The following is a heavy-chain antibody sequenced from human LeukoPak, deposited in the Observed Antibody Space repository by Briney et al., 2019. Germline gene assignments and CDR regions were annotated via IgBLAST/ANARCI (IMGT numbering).Heavy chain of an antibody. D-gene: IGHD1-26*01. J-gene: IGHJ4*02. Sequence: PGGSLRLSCAASGVTFSSNWMHWVRQAPGKGLVWVSRSNEDGSTTSYADSVKGRFTISRENAKNTLYLQMNSLAAEDTAVYYCVRDLGGRSGHWGQGTLVTVSS. V-gene: IGHV3-74*01. CDR1: GVTFSSNW. CDR3: VRDLGGRSGH. CDR2: SNEDGSTT.